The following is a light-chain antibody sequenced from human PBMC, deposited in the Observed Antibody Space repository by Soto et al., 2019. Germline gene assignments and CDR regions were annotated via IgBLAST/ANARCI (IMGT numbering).Light chain of an antibody. CDR1: QSISSW. V-gene: IGKV1-5*01. J-gene: IGKJ1*01. CDR2: DAS. CDR3: QQYNSYSA. Sequence: DIQMTQSPSTLSASVGDRVTITCRASQSISSWLAWYQQKPGKAPKLLIYDASSLESGVTSRFSGSGSGTELTITMSTLQPDDFATYYCQQYNSYSAFSQGTKVETK.